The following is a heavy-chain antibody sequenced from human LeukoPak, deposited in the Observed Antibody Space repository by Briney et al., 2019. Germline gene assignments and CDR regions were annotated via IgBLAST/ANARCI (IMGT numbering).Heavy chain of an antibody. D-gene: IGHD3-22*01. J-gene: IGHJ4*02. Sequence: PGGSLRLSCAASGFTASSNYMNWVRQAPGKGLEWVSVIYSGGSTYYADSVKGRFTISRDNSKNTLYLQMNSLRAEDTAVYYCARGSGYLDYWGQGTLVTVSS. CDR2: IYSGGST. V-gene: IGHV3-66*01. CDR1: GFTASSNY. CDR3: ARGSGYLDY.